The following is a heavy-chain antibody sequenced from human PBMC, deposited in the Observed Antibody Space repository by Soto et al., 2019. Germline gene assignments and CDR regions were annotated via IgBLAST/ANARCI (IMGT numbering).Heavy chain of an antibody. CDR3: AHMIEGAFFAH. Sequence: QVALKESGPPLVKPTQTLTLTCTFSGVSLSTRGMGVGWIRQPPGKALEWLALDYWDDDKRYSPSLKSRLTITKDTSKNQVVLTMTYMDPVDTATYYCAHMIEGAFFAHWGQGTLVTVSS. V-gene: IGHV2-5*02. J-gene: IGHJ4*02. CDR1: GVSLSTRGMG. CDR2: DYWDDDK. D-gene: IGHD2-21*01.